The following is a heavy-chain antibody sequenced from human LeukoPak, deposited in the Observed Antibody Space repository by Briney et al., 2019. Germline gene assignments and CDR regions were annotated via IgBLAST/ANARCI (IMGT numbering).Heavy chain of an antibody. Sequence: SETLSLTCTVSGGSISSYYWSWIRQPPGKGLEWIGYIYTSGSTNYSPSLKSRVTISVDTSKNQFSLKLSSVTPADTAVHYCARHKGGAFDPWGQGTLVTVSS. D-gene: IGHD1-26*01. CDR1: GGSISSYY. CDR2: IYTSGST. J-gene: IGHJ5*02. V-gene: IGHV4-4*09. CDR3: ARHKGGAFDP.